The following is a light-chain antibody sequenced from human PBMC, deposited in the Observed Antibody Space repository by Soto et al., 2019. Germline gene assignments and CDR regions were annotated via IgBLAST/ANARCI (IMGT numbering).Light chain of an antibody. V-gene: IGKV3-11*01. CDR2: DAS. Sequence: ELLLTQSPGTLSLSPGERATLSCSDREIVISRYLAWSQTKTGQAPRLLIYDASNRATGIPARFSGSGSGTDFTLTISSLELEDVAVYYGQQRSNWPPTFGQGTKVDIK. CDR3: QQRSNWPPT. CDR1: EIVISRY. J-gene: IGKJ1*01.